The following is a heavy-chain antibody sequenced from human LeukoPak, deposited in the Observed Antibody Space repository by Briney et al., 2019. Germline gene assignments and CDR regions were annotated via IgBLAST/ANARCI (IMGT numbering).Heavy chain of an antibody. J-gene: IGHJ6*04. D-gene: IGHD6-13*01. CDR1: GYSFTSYA. CDR2: INASKGNT. CDR3: AISRGQQLAPEAPYYYGMDV. Sequence: ASVKLSCKASGYSFTSYAMRWVRQAPGPRVEWIGWINASKGNTKYSQKFQCRVTITRDTSASTAYMELSSLRSEDTAVYYCAISRGQQLAPEAPYYYGMDVWGKGATVTGAS. V-gene: IGHV1-3*01.